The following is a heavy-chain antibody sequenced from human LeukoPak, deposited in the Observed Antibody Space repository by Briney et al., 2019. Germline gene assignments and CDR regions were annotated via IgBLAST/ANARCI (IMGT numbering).Heavy chain of an antibody. V-gene: IGHV3-48*03. CDR2: ISSSGSTI. CDR3: ASILATPYGMDV. Sequence: GGSLRPSCAASGFTFSSYEMNWVRQAPGKGLEWVSYISSSGSTIYYADSVKGRFTISRDNAKNSLYLQMNSLRAEDTAVYYCASILATPYGMDVWGKGTTVTVSS. J-gene: IGHJ6*04. CDR1: GFTFSSYE.